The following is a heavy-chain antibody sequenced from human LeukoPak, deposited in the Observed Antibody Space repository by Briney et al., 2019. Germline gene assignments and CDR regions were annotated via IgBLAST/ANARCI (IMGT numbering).Heavy chain of an antibody. D-gene: IGHD3-10*01. CDR2: INPSGGST. V-gene: IGHV1-46*01. Sequence: ASVKVSCKASGYTFTNYYMHWVRQALGQGLVWMEIINPSGGSTTYAQKFQGRVTMTRDTSTSTVYMERSSLRSEDTAVYYCARDYALRGGPVPNYYYYGMDVWGQGTTVTVSS. J-gene: IGHJ6*02. CDR1: GYTFTNYY. CDR3: ARDYALRGGPVPNYYYYGMDV.